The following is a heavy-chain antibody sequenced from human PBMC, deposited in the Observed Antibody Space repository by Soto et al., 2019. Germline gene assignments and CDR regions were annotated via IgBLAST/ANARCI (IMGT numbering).Heavy chain of an antibody. D-gene: IGHD5-12*01. Sequence: EVQLVESGGGLVQPGGSLRLSCAVSGFTVSNNYISWVRQAPGKGLECVSVIYSGGSTYYADSVKGRFTISRDNSKNTLYLQMNSLRAEDTAVYYCANKVVANWGQGTLVTVSS. V-gene: IGHV3-66*01. CDR1: GFTVSNNY. CDR2: IYSGGST. J-gene: IGHJ4*02. CDR3: ANKVVAN.